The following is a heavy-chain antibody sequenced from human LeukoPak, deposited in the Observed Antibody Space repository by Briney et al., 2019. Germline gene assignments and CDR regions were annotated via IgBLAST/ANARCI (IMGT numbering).Heavy chain of an antibody. Sequence: PGGSLRLSCAASGFTFSSYLMHWVRQAQGTGLVWVSSVKSDGTATNYADSVKGRFTISRDNAKNTLYLQMNSLRVEDTAVYYCVRKFATGDWGQGTLVTVSS. CDR3: VRKFATGD. D-gene: IGHD1-14*01. V-gene: IGHV3-74*01. CDR1: GFTFSSYL. CDR2: VKSDGTAT. J-gene: IGHJ4*02.